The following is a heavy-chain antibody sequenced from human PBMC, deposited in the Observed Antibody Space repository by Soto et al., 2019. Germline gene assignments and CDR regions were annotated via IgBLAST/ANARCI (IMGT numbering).Heavy chain of an antibody. CDR2: IYYSGST. V-gene: IGHV4-59*01. Sequence: SETLSLTCTVAGGSISSYYWSWIRQPPGKGLEWIGYIYYSGSTNYNPSLKSRVTISVDTSKNQFSLKLSSVTAADTAVYYCAREFQYWFDPWGQGTLVTVSS. CDR3: AREFQYWFDP. J-gene: IGHJ5*02. CDR1: GGSISSYY.